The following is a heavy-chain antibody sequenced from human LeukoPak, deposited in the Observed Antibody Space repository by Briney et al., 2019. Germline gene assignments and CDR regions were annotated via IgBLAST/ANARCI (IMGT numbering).Heavy chain of an antibody. V-gene: IGHV3-11*04. CDR2: MSNSGNTI. J-gene: IGHJ4*02. Sequence: PGGSLRLSRAASGFTFSDYYMSWIRQAPGRGLEWVSYMSNSGNTIHYADSVKGRFTISRDNAKNSLYLQMNSLRAEDTAVYYCARSDTANDYWGQGTLVTVSS. D-gene: IGHD5-18*01. CDR1: GFTFSDYY. CDR3: ARSDTANDY.